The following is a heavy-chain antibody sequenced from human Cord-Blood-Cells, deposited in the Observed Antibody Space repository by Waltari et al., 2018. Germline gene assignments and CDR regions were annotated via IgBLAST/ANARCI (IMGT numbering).Heavy chain of an antibody. V-gene: IGHV4-34*01. CDR2: INHSGST. CDR3: ARRYYDFWSGYQDGMDV. D-gene: IGHD3-3*01. CDR1: GGSFSGYY. J-gene: IGHJ6*02. Sequence: QVQLPQWGAGLLKPSATLSLTCAVYGGSFSGYYWSWIRQPPGKGLEWIGEINHSGSTNYNPSLKSRVTISVDTSKNQFSLKLSSVTAADTAVYYCARRYYDFWSGYQDGMDVWGQGTTVTVSS.